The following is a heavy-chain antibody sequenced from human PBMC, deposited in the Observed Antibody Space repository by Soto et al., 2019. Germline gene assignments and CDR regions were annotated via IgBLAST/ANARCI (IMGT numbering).Heavy chain of an antibody. V-gene: IGHV3-7*01. Sequence: EVQLVESGGGLVQPGGSLKLSCAASGFTFSSYLMSWVRQAPGKGLEWVANRNQDGSEIYYVDSVRGRFTISRDNAENSLYLQMNSLRAEDTAVYYCARGRSLLWFGEPRGQGTLVTVSS. CDR1: GFTFSSYL. J-gene: IGHJ4*02. CDR2: RNQDGSEI. CDR3: ARGRSLLWFGEP. D-gene: IGHD3-10*01.